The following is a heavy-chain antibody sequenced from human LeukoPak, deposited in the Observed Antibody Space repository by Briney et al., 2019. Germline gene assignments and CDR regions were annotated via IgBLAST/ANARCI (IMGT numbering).Heavy chain of an antibody. Sequence: GGSLRLSCVASGFTFSSYAMSWVRQAPGKGLEWVSSISGSGANTYYADSVKGRFTISRDNSKNTLYLQMNSLRAEDTAEHYCAKTLTSGASGDWGQGTMVTVSS. D-gene: IGHD4/OR15-4a*01. V-gene: IGHV3-23*01. CDR2: ISGSGANT. CDR1: GFTFSSYA. CDR3: AKTLTSGASGD. J-gene: IGHJ3*01.